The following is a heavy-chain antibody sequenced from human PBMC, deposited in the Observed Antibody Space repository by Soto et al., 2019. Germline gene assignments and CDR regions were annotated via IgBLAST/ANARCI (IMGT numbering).Heavy chain of an antibody. CDR2: IFSGGST. J-gene: IGHJ4*02. CDR1: GFTVSSNY. CDR3: ATRVTAGN. Sequence: EVQLVESGGGLVQPGGSLRLSCVASGFTVSSNYMSWVRQAPGKGLEWVSVIFSGGSTNYADSVKGRFTTSRDNSKNTLYLQMNSLRAEDTAVYYCATRVTAGNWGQGTLVTVSS. D-gene: IGHD2-21*02. V-gene: IGHV3-66*01.